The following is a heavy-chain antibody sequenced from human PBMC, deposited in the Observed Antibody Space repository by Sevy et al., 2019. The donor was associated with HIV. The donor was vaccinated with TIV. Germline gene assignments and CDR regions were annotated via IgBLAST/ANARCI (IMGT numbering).Heavy chain of an antibody. Sequence: GGSLRLSCAASGLTFSSYWMTWIRQAPGKGLEWVANINQGGSQEYYVDSVKGRFTISRDNAKNSLYLQINSLRAEDTAVYYCATILPAGVPAEYFQHWGQGTLVTVSS. D-gene: IGHD2-2*01. CDR3: ATILPAGVPAEYFQH. CDR1: GLTFSSYW. J-gene: IGHJ1*01. V-gene: IGHV3-7*01. CDR2: INQGGSQE.